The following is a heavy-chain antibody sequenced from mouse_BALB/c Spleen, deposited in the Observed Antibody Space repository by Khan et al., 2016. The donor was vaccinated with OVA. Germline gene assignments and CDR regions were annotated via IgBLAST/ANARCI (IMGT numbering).Heavy chain of an antibody. V-gene: IGHV1S132*01. J-gene: IGHJ2*01. CDR3: AREEALYYFDY. CDR2: IYPGTDNT. D-gene: IGHD3-2*02. Sequence: QMQLEESGAELVRPGASVRLSCKTSGYIFTSYWIHWVKQRSGQGLEWIARIYPGTDNTYYNENLKDKATLTADTSSSTAYMQLSSLKSEDSAVYFCAREEALYYFDYWGQGTTLTVSS. CDR1: GYIFTSYW.